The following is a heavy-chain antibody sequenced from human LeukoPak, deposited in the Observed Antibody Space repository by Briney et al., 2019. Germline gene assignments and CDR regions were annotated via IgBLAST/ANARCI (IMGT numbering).Heavy chain of an antibody. Sequence: ASVKVSCKASGYTFTSYTISWVRQALGQGLEWMGWINPNSGGTNYAQNFQGRVTMTRDTSMSTAYMELSRLSSDDTAVYYCARDVGSSWCFDYWGQGTLVTVSS. D-gene: IGHD6-13*01. V-gene: IGHV1-2*02. CDR1: GYTFTSYT. CDR3: ARDVGSSWCFDY. J-gene: IGHJ4*02. CDR2: INPNSGGT.